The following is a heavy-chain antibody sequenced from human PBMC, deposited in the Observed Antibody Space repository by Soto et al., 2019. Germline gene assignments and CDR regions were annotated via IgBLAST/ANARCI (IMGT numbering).Heavy chain of an antibody. D-gene: IGHD6-19*01. CDR3: ARGGSGWNKDGMDV. CDR1: GFTFSSYA. V-gene: IGHV3-30-3*01. Sequence: QVQLVESGGGVVQPGRSLRLSCAASGFTFSSYAMHWVRQAPGKGLEWVAVISYDGSNKYYADSVKGRFTISRDNSKNTLYLQMNSPRAEDTAVYYCARGGSGWNKDGMDVWGQGTTVTVSS. CDR2: ISYDGSNK. J-gene: IGHJ6*02.